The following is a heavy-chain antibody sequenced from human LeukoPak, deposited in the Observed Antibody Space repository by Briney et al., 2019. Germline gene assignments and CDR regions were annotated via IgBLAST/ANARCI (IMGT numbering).Heavy chain of an antibody. Sequence: ASVKVSCKASGYTFTGYYMHWVRQATGQGLEWMGWMNPNSGNTGYAQKFQGRVTMTRNTSISTAYMELSSLRSEDTAVYYCAAGYSSSWNYYMDVWGKGTTVTVSS. D-gene: IGHD6-13*01. CDR3: AAGYSSSWNYYMDV. V-gene: IGHV1-8*02. J-gene: IGHJ6*03. CDR2: MNPNSGNT. CDR1: GYTFTGYY.